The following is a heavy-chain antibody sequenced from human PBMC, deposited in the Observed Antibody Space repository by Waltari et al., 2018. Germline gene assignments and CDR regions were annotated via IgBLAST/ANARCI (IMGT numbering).Heavy chain of an antibody. J-gene: IGHJ3*02. D-gene: IGHD3-3*01. Sequence: EVQLVESGGGLVQPGGSLRLSCAASGFHFSSYSVNWVRQAPGTGLEWVSYISSSSSTIYYADSVKGRFTISRDNAKNSLYLQMNSLRAEDTAVYYCARQRITIFGVVIHDAFDIWGQGTMVTVSS. V-gene: IGHV3-48*01. CDR1: GFHFSSYS. CDR3: ARQRITIFGVVIHDAFDI. CDR2: ISSSSSTI.